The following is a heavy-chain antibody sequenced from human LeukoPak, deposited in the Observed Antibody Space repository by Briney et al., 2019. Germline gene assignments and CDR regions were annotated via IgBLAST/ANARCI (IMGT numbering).Heavy chain of an antibody. CDR2: ISSSSSYV. Sequence: PGGSLRLSCAASGFTFSSYTIDWVRQAPGKGLEWVSSISSSSSYVYFADSVKGRFTISGDDAKNSLYLQMNSLRAEDTAVYYCAREYGSLPTFDYWGLGTLVTVSS. CDR3: AREYGSLPTFDY. V-gene: IGHV3-21*01. J-gene: IGHJ4*02. CDR1: GFTFSSYT. D-gene: IGHD6-19*01.